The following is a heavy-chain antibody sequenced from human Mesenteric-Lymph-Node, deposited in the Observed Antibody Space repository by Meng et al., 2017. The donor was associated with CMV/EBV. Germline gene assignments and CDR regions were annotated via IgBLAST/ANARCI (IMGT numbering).Heavy chain of an antibody. D-gene: IGHD2-2*01. V-gene: IGHV3-20*04. J-gene: IGHJ4*02. CDR1: GFTFDDYG. CDR2: INWNGGST. CDR3: AKASCSSTSCGFDY. Sequence: GESLKISCAASGFTFDDYGMSRVRQAPGKGLEWVSGINWNGGSTGYADSVKGRFTISRDNAKNSLYLQMNSLRAEDTALYYCAKASCSSTSCGFDYWGQGTLVTVSS.